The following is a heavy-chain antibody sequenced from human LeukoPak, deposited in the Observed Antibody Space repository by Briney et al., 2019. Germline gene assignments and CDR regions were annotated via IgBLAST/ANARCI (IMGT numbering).Heavy chain of an antibody. Sequence: GGSLRLSCAASGFTVSSNYMSWVRQAPGKGLEWVSVIYSGGSTYYADSVKGRFTISRDNSKNTLYLQMNSRRAEDAAVYYCAGAVAGPEDYWGQGTLVTVSS. CDR3: AGAVAGPEDY. CDR1: GFTVSSNY. CDR2: IYSGGST. D-gene: IGHD6-19*01. J-gene: IGHJ4*02. V-gene: IGHV3-53*01.